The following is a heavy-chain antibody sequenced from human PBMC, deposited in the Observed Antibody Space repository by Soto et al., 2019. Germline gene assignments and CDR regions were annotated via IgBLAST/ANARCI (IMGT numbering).Heavy chain of an antibody. V-gene: IGHV3-74*01. J-gene: IGHJ6*02. CDR1: GFTFSSYY. CDR3: ARERGGGFGDV. CDR2: ITSDGSST. Sequence: EVQLVESGGGLVQPGGSLRLSCAASGFTFSSYYMNWVRQAPGKGLVWVARITSDGSSTTYADSVKGRFTISRDNAKNRLYLQMNSLRAEDTAVYSCARERGGGFGDVWGQGTTVTVSS. D-gene: IGHD3-10*01.